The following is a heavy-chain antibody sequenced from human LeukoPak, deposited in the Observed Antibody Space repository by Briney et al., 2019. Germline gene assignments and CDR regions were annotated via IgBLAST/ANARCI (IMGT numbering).Heavy chain of an antibody. CDR3: ARSRGSVEY. CDR1: GFTFSSYE. D-gene: IGHD3-10*01. CDR2: ISTGGTNK. Sequence: PGGSLRLSCAASGFTFSSYEMNWVRQAPGKGLVWVSFISTGGTNKYYADSVRGRFTISRDNAKNSLYLQMNSLRAEDRAVYYCARSRGSVEYWGQGTLVTVSS. J-gene: IGHJ4*02. V-gene: IGHV3-48*03.